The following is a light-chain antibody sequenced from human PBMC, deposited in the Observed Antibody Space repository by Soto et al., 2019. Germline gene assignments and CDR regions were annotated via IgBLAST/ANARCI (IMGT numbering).Light chain of an antibody. CDR1: TSDIGFYDY. J-gene: IGLJ1*01. Sequence: QSALTQPASVSGSPGQSLTISCTGTTSDIGFYDYVSWYQQYPGKAPKVMVYEVSNRPSGVSNRFSGSKSGNTASLTISGLQAEDEADYYCSSYTSSSTPYVFGTGTKVTVL. V-gene: IGLV2-14*01. CDR2: EVS. CDR3: SSYTSSSTPYV.